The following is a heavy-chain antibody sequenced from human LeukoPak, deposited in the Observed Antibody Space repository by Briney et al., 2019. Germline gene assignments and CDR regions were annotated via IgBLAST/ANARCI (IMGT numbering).Heavy chain of an antibody. J-gene: IGHJ4*02. V-gene: IGHV3-7*01. CDR3: ARDGAPDAHCSSTSCAIR. Sequence: AGGSLRLSCAASGFTFSSYWMNWVRQAPGKGLGWVANINQDGSGKYYVDSVKGRFAISRDNAKNSLYLQMNSLRAEDTAVYYCARDGAPDAHCSSTSCAIRWGQGTLVTVSS. D-gene: IGHD2-2*01. CDR2: INQDGSGK. CDR1: GFTFSSYW.